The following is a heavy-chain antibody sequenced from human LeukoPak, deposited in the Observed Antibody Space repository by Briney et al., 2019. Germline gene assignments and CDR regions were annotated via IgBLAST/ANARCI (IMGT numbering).Heavy chain of an antibody. CDR1: GFTFSSYV. V-gene: IGHV3-53*01. D-gene: IGHD3-3*01. J-gene: IGHJ4*02. CDR3: ARGEGTIEDY. Sequence: PGGSLRLSCAASGFTFSSYVMSWVRQAPGKGLEWVSVIYSGGSTYYADSVKGRFTISRDNSKNTLYLQMNSLRAEDTAAYYCARGEGTIEDYWGQGTLVTVSS. CDR2: IYSGGST.